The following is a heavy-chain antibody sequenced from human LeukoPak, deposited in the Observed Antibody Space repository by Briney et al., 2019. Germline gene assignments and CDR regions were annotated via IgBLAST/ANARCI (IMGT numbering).Heavy chain of an antibody. V-gene: IGHV1-69*05. CDR3: ARSTVLRYFDWFDP. D-gene: IGHD3-9*01. CDR2: IIPIFGTA. CDR1: GGTFNSYA. Sequence: SVKVSCKASGGTFNSYAISWVRQAPGQGLEWMGGIIPIFGTANYAQKFQGRVTMTTDESTSTAYMELSSLRSEDTAVYYCARSTVLRYFDWFDPWGQGTLVTVSS. J-gene: IGHJ5*02.